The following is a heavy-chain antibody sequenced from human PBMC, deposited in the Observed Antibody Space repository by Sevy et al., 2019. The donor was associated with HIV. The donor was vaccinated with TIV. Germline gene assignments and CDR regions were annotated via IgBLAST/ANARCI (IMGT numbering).Heavy chain of an antibody. CDR1: GFTFSSYA. J-gene: IGHJ4*02. V-gene: IGHV3-23*01. Sequence: GGSLRLSCAASGFTFSSYAMSWVRQAPGKGLEWVSAISGSGGSTYYAHSVKGRFTISRDNSKNTLYLQMNSLRAEDTAVYYCAKDLNSFGVVISSFDYWGQGTLATVSS. CDR3: AKDLNSFGVVISSFDY. CDR2: ISGSGGST. D-gene: IGHD3-3*01.